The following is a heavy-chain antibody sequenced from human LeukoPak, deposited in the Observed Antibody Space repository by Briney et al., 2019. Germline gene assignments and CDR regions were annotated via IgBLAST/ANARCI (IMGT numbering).Heavy chain of an antibody. CDR1: GFTCFSSA. J-gene: IGHJ5*02. CDR3: ATMGWQWREVVVIVGNWFDP. V-gene: IGHV1-58*01. Sequence: SVKVSCKASGFTCFSSAVQWVRQARGQRLEWIGWIVVGSGNTDYAQKFQERVTITRDMSTSTAYMELSSLRSEDTAVYYCATMGWQWREVVVIVGNWFDPWGQGTLVTVSS. CDR2: IVVGSGNT. D-gene: IGHD3-22*01.